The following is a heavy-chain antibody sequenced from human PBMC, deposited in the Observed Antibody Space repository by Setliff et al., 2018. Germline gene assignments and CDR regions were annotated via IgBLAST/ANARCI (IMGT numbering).Heavy chain of an antibody. V-gene: IGHV4-39*01. Sequence: TLSLTCTASGGSISTDHYYWGWIRQPPGKGLEWIGSIDYTGNTWHNPSLKSRVTISVDTSKNQFSLNLSSVTAADTAVYYCAAPGGGSYRFWGQGTLVTVSS. CDR3: AAPGGGSYRF. CDR2: IDYTGNT. CDR1: GGSISTDHYY. D-gene: IGHD1-26*01. J-gene: IGHJ4*02.